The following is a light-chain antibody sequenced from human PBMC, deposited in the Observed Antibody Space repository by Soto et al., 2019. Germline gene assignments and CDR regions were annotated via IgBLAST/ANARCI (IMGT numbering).Light chain of an antibody. Sequence: QSVLTQPPSASGTHGQRVTISCSGSSSNIGSNYVYWYQQLPGTAPKLLIYRNNQRPSGVPDRFSGSKSGTSASLAISGLRSEDEADYYCAAWDDSLSGPRVFGGGTQLTVL. J-gene: IGLJ2*01. CDR1: SSNIGSNY. V-gene: IGLV1-47*01. CDR3: AAWDDSLSGPRV. CDR2: RNN.